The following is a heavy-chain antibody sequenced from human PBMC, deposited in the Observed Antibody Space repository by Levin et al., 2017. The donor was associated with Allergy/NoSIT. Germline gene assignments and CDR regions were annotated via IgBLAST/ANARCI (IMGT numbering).Heavy chain of an antibody. CDR2: IYYSGST. CDR3: AGGPPLADFWSGYHWFDP. CDR1: GGSISSYY. Sequence: PSETLSLTCTVSGGSISSYYWSWIRQPPGKGLEWIGYIYYSGSTNYNPSLKSRVTISVDTSKNQFSLKLSSVTAADTAVYYCAGGPPLADFWSGYHWFDPWGQGTLVTVSS. J-gene: IGHJ5*02. D-gene: IGHD3-3*01. V-gene: IGHV4-59*01.